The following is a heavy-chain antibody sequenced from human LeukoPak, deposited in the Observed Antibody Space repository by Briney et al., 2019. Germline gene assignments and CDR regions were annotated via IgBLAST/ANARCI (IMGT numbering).Heavy chain of an antibody. CDR1: GFTFSSYG. J-gene: IGHJ6*02. CDR2: IWYDGSNK. D-gene: IGHD1-20*01. Sequence: GRSLRLSCAASGFTFSSYGMHWVRQAPGKGLEWVAVIWYDGSNKYYADSVKGRFTISRDNSKNTLYLQINSLRAEDTAVYYCARDRSSITSYYYYGMDVWGQGTTVTVSS. V-gene: IGHV3-33*01. CDR3: ARDRSSITSYYYYGMDV.